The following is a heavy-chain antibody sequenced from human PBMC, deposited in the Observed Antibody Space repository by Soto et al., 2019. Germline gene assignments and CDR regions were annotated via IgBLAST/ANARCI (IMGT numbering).Heavy chain of an antibody. Sequence: EVQLVESGGGLVKPGGSLRLSCVDSGFTLSSYSMNWVRQAPGKGLEWVSSISVYSSPIFYADSVRGRFTISRDNAKXXXXXXXXXXXXXXXXXXXXXXXXXXXXXXDVFDVWGQGTMVIVSS. CDR3: XXXXXXXXXXDVFDV. V-gene: IGHV3-21*01. CDR1: GFTLSSYS. J-gene: IGHJ3*01. CDR2: ISVYSSPI.